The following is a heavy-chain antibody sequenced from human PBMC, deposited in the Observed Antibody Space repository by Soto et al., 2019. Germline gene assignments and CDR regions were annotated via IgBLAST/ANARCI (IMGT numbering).Heavy chain of an antibody. CDR1: GYTFTSYG. J-gene: IGHJ4*02. V-gene: IGHV1-18*01. Sequence: ASVKVSCKASGYTFTSYGISWVRQAPGQGLEWMGWISAYNGNTNYAQKLQGRVTMTTDTSTSTAYMELRSLRSDDTAVYYCARDYDFWSGYAKIDEWGQGTLVTVSS. CDR2: ISAYNGNT. D-gene: IGHD3-3*01. CDR3: ARDYDFWSGYAKIDE.